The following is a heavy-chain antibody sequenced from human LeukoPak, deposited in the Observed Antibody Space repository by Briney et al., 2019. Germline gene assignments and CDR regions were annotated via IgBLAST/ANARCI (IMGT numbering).Heavy chain of an antibody. V-gene: IGHV4-39*07. Sequence: PSETLSLTCTVSGVSTSSTRYYWGWIRQPPGKGLEWIGNIYYDGSTYYNPSLKSRVAISVDTSKKKFSLKVSSVTAADTAVYYCARADYGGSSRRGYFDYWGQGTLVTVSS. J-gene: IGHJ4*02. D-gene: IGHD4-23*01. CDR1: GVSTSSTRYY. CDR3: ARADYGGSSRRGYFDY. CDR2: IYYDGST.